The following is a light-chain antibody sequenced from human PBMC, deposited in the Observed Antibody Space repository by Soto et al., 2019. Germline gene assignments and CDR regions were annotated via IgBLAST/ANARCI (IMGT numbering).Light chain of an antibody. J-gene: IGKJ4*01. CDR1: QAISSW. V-gene: IGKV1-12*01. Sequence: IQMTQSPSSVSASVGDRVTITCRASQAISSWLAWYQQKPGHPPNLLIYSASTLRSGVPSRFSGSEYGAVFTLTISNLQPEDFATYYCQQASSFPLTFGGGTKVEVK. CDR2: SAS. CDR3: QQASSFPLT.